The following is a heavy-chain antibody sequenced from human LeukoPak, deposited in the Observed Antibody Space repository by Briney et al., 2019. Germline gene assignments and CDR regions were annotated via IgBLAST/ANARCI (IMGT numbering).Heavy chain of an antibody. CDR1: GGTFSSYA. Sequence: ASVKVSCEASGGTFSSYAISWVRQAPGQGLEWMGGIIPIFGTANYAQKFQGRVTITADESTSTAYMELSSLRSEDTAVYYCARDARYCSSTSCSKKGYYYGMDVWGKGTTATVSS. J-gene: IGHJ6*04. D-gene: IGHD2-2*01. CDR2: IIPIFGTA. V-gene: IGHV1-69*13. CDR3: ARDARYCSSTSCSKKGYYYGMDV.